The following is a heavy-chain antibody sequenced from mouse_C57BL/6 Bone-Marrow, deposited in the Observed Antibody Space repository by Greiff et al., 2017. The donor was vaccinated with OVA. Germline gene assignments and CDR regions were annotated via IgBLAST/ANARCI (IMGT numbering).Heavy chain of an antibody. CDR2: ISTGGGST. D-gene: IGHD1-1*01. CDR3: AREPHYYGSSYQFAY. J-gene: IGHJ3*01. Sequence: EVKLMESGGGLVQPGGSLKLSCAASGFTFSDYYMYWVRQTPEQRLEWVAYISTGGGSTYYPDTVKGRFTISRDNAKNTLYLQMSRLKSEDTAMYYCAREPHYYGSSYQFAYWGQGTLVTVSA. CDR1: GFTFSDYY. V-gene: IGHV5-12*01.